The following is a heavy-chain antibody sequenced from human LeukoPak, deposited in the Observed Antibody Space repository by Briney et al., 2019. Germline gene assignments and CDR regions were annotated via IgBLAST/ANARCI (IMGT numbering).Heavy chain of an antibody. V-gene: IGHV4-61*09. J-gene: IGHJ4*02. Sequence: PSQTLSLTCTVSVGSISSGNYYYSWIRQSAGKGMEWIGNIYMGGSTRYNPSLMSRVAMSVDTSKNQFSLKISSATAADTAVYYCARDWGIAAATPYYFDHWGQGILVTVSS. CDR2: IYMGGST. D-gene: IGHD6-13*01. CDR1: VGSISSGNYY. CDR3: ARDWGIAAATPYYFDH.